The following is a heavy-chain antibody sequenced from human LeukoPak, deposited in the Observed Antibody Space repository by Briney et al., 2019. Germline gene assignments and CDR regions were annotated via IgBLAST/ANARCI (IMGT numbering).Heavy chain of an antibody. CDR2: ISYDGSNK. J-gene: IGHJ4*02. CDR1: GFTFSSYA. D-gene: IGHD3-10*01. V-gene: IGHV3-30*04. CDR3: ARIAMVRGVIDDY. Sequence: GGSLRLSCAASGFTFSSYAMHWVRQAPGMGLEWVAVISYDGSNKYYADSVKGRFTISRDNSKNTLYLQMNSLRAEDTAVYYCARIAMVRGVIDDYWGQGTLVTVSS.